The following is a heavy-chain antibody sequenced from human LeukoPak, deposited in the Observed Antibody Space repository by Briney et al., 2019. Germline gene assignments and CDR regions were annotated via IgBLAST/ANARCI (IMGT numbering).Heavy chain of an antibody. CDR1: GYTLTELS. J-gene: IGHJ4*02. CDR2: FDPEDGET. CDR3: ATYATYYDFWSGAAHFDY. V-gene: IGHV1-24*01. Sequence: ASVKVSCKVSGYTLTELSMHWVRQAPGKGLEWMGGFDPEDGETIYAQKFQGRVTMTKDTSTDTAYMELSSLRSEDTAVYYCATYATYYDFWSGAAHFDYWGQGTLVTVSS. D-gene: IGHD3-3*01.